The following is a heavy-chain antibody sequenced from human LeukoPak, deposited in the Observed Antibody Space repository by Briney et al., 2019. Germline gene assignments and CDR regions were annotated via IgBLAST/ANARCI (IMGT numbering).Heavy chain of an antibody. CDR1: GGSIISYY. V-gene: IGHV4-59*06. J-gene: IGHJ4*02. D-gene: IGHD1-26*01. Sequence: SETLSLTCTVAGGSIISYYWSWIRQHPGKGLEWIGYIYYSGSTYYNPSLKSRVTISADTSKNQFSLKLSSVTAADTAVYYCARVGGSYYFDYWGQGTLVTVSS. CDR2: IYYSGST. CDR3: ARVGGSYYFDY.